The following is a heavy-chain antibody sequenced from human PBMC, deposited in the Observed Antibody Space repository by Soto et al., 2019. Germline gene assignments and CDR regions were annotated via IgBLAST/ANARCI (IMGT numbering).Heavy chain of an antibody. CDR3: ARESGGATATLDYYYFYMDV. Sequence: QVQLVQSGAEVKKPGASVKVSCKASGYTFSDYYIHWMRQAPGQGLEWMGWTNPNSGGTKYAHKFQGWVTMTRDTSIKTAYMELSRLTSDDTAVYYCARESGGATATLDYYYFYMDVWGKGTTVTVSS. J-gene: IGHJ6*03. V-gene: IGHV1-2*04. D-gene: IGHD5-12*01. CDR1: GYTFSDYY. CDR2: TNPNSGGT.